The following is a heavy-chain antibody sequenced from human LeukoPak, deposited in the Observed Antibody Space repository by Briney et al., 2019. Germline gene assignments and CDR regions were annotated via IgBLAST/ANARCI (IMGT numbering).Heavy chain of an antibody. D-gene: IGHD4-17*01. J-gene: IGHJ6*04. Sequence: GGSLRLSCAASGFTFSSYGMLWVRQAPGKGLEWVTVIWYDGSNKYYADSVKGRFTISRDNSKNTLYLQMNSLRAEDTAVYYCARDDYGDYQGRMDVWGKGTTVTVSS. CDR2: IWYDGSNK. V-gene: IGHV3-33*01. CDR1: GFTFSSYG. CDR3: ARDDYGDYQGRMDV.